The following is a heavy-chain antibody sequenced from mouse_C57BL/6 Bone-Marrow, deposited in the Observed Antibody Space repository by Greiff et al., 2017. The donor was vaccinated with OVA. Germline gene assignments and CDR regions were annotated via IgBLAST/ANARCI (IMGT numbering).Heavy chain of an antibody. J-gene: IGHJ3*01. CDR2: INPNNGGT. Sequence: EVQLQQSGPELVKPGDSVTMSCKASGYTFTDYNMHWVKQSHGKSLEWIGYINPNNGGTRYNQKFKGKATLTVNKASSTAYMELRSLTSEDSAVYYCASKGPFAYWGQGTLVTVSA. D-gene: IGHD1-3*01. CDR1: GYTFTDYN. V-gene: IGHV1-22*01. CDR3: ASKGPFAY.